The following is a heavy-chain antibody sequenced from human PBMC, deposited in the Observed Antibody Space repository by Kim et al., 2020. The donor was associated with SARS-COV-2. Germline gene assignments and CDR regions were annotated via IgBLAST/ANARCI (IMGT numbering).Heavy chain of an antibody. CDR1: GGTFSSYA. V-gene: IGHV1-69*10. CDR2: IIPILGIA. D-gene: IGHD3-10*01. Sequence: VKVSCKASGGTFSSYAISWVRQAPGQGLEWMGRIIPILGIANYAQKFQGRVTITADKSTSTAYMELSSLRSEDTAVYYCARAGYGSGSYYIDSWFDPWGQGTLVTVSS. J-gene: IGHJ5*02. CDR3: ARAGYGSGSYYIDSWFDP.